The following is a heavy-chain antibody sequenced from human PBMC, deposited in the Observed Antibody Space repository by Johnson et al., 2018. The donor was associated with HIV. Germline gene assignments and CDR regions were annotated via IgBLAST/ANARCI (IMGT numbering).Heavy chain of an antibody. D-gene: IGHD3-22*01. J-gene: IGHJ3*02. V-gene: IGHV3-64*01. CDR3: AKGASITMIVAVVRAFDI. CDR2: ISSNGGST. Sequence: VQVVESGGGLVQPGGSLRLSCAASGFTFSSYAMHWVRQAPGKGLEYVSAISSNGGSTYYANSVKGRFTISRDNSKNTLYLQMNSLRAEDTAVYYCAKGASITMIVAVVRAFDIWGQGTMVTVSS. CDR1: GFTFSSYA.